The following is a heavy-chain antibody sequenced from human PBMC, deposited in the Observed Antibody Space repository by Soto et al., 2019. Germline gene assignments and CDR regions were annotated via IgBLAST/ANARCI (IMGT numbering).Heavy chain of an antibody. J-gene: IGHJ5*02. D-gene: IGHD2-15*01. CDR3: ARGECSGGSCYSVDRNWFDP. Sequence: GGSLRLSCAASGFTFSSYAMHWVRQAPGKGLEWVAVISYDGSNKYYADSVKGRFTISRDNSKNTLYLQMNSLRAEDTAVYYCARGECSGGSCYSVDRNWFDPWGQGTLVTVSS. V-gene: IGHV3-30-3*01. CDR1: GFTFSSYA. CDR2: ISYDGSNK.